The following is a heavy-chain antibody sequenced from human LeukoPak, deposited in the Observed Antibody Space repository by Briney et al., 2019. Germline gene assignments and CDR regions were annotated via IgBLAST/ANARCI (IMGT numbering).Heavy chain of an antibody. CDR1: GGSFSGYY. CDR2: INHSGST. V-gene: IGHV4-34*01. Sequence: KPSETLPLTCAVYGGSFSGYYWSWIRQPPGKGLEWIGEINHSGSTNYNPSLKSRVTISVDTSKNQFSLKLSSVTAADTAVYYCARGDLGSSWGAFDIWGQGTMVTVSS. J-gene: IGHJ3*02. CDR3: ARGDLGSSWGAFDI. D-gene: IGHD2-15*01.